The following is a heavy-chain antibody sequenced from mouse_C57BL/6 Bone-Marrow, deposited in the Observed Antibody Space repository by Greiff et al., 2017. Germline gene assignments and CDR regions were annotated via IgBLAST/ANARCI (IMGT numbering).Heavy chain of an antibody. CDR1: GYTFTSYW. CDR2: IYPGSGST. CDR3: ARFLRPRYAMDY. V-gene: IGHV1-55*01. D-gene: IGHD1-1*01. Sequence: VQLQQPGAELVKPGASVKMSCKASGYTFTSYWITWVKQRPGQGLEWIGDIYPGSGSTNYNEKFKSKATLTVDTSSSTAYMQLSSLTSEDSAVYYCARFLRPRYAMDYWGQGTTVTVSS. J-gene: IGHJ4*01.